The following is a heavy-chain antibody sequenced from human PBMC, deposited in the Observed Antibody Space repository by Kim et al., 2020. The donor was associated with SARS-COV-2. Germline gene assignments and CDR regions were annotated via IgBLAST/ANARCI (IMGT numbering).Heavy chain of an antibody. CDR3: ASLVSGYPFDY. J-gene: IGHJ4*02. CDR1: GGSISSSSYY. Sequence: SETLSLTCTVSGGSISSSSYYWGWIRQPPGKGLEWIGSIYYSGSTYYNPSLKSRVTISVDTSKNQFSLKLSSVTAADTAVYYCASLVSGYPFDYWGQGTLVTVSS. CDR2: IYYSGST. D-gene: IGHD3-3*01. V-gene: IGHV4-39*01.